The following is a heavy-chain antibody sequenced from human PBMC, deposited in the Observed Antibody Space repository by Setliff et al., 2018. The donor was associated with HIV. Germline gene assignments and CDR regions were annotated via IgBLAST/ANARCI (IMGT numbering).Heavy chain of an antibody. J-gene: IGHJ3*02. CDR1: GGSFSGYY. Sequence: KTSETLSLTCAVYGGSFSGYYWSWIRQPPGKGLEWIGEINHSGSTNYNPSLKSRVTIPVDTSKNQFSLKLSSVTAADTDVYYCVRVDGYDFWRGSYTPHAFDIWGQGTMVTVSS. V-gene: IGHV4-34*01. D-gene: IGHD3-3*01. CDR2: INHSGST. CDR3: VRVDGYDFWRGSYTPHAFDI.